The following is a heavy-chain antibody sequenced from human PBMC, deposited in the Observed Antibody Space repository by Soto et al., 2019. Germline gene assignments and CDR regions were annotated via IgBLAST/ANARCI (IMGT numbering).Heavy chain of an antibody. CDR2: ISKSDYT. J-gene: IGHJ4*02. CDR3: AREDSIIIPAVSDF. V-gene: IGHV3-21*01. Sequence: GSLRLSCTVSGFAFNNYGINWVRQAPGKGLEWVSSISKSDYTYYSDSVKGRFTISRDNAKNSVSLQMNTPRVEDTAVYYCAREDSIIIPAVSDFWGQGTLVTVSS. D-gene: IGHD2-2*01. CDR1: GFAFNNYG.